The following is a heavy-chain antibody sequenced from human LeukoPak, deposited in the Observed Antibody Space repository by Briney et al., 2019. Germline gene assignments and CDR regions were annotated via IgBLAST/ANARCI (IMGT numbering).Heavy chain of an antibody. D-gene: IGHD3-22*01. CDR3: ASITMIVVVITE. V-gene: IGHV4-38-2*02. CDR2: IYHSGST. J-gene: IGHJ4*02. CDR1: GYSISSGYY. Sequence: PSETLSLTCTVSGYSISSGYYWGWSRQPPGKGLEWIGSIYHSGSTHFNPSLKGRVTISVDTSKNQFSLKLSAVTAAETAVYYCASITMIVVVITEGGQGTLVTVSS.